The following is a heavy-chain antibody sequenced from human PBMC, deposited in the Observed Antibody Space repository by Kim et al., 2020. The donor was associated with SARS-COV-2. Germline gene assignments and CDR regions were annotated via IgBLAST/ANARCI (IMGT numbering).Heavy chain of an antibody. D-gene: IGHD2-2*01. CDR1: GYTFTGYY. Sequence: ASVKVSCKASGYTFTGYYMHWVRQAPGQGLEWMGWINPNSGGTNYAQKFQGRVTMTRDTSISTAYMELSRLRSDDTAVYYCARVGYCSSTSCYWSYGMDVWGQGTTVTVSS. CDR2: INPNSGGT. J-gene: IGHJ6*02. CDR3: ARVGYCSSTSCYWSYGMDV. V-gene: IGHV1-2*02.